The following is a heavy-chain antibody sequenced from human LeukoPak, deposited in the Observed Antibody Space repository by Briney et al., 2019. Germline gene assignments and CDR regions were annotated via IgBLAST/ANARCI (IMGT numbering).Heavy chain of an antibody. D-gene: IGHD6-13*01. CDR1: GFTFSNYG. CDR3: ARSTYCSSSYYFDY. V-gene: IGHV3-33*01. J-gene: IGHJ4*02. CDR2: IWSDGINK. Sequence: GGSLRLSCAASGFTFSNYGIHWVRQAPGKGLEWVAVIWSDGINKYYVDSVKGRFTISRDNSKNTLYLQMNSLRADDTAVYYCARSTYCSSSYYFDYWGQGSLVTVSS.